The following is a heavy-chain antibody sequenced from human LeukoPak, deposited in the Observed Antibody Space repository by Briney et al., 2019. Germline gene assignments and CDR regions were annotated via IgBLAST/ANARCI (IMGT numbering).Heavy chain of an antibody. CDR1: GGSISSYY. D-gene: IGHD2-15*01. CDR2: IYYSGST. CDR3: ARESPACGGGSCYDY. Sequence: PSETLSLTCTVSGGSISSYYWSWIRQPPGKGLEWIGYIYYSGSTNYNPSLKSRVTISVDTSNNQFSLKLSSVTAADTAVYYCARESPACGGGSCYDYWGQGTLVTVSS. V-gene: IGHV4-59*01. J-gene: IGHJ4*02.